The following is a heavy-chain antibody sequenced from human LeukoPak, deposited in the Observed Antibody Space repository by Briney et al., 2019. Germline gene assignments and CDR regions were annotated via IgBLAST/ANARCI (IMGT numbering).Heavy chain of an antibody. CDR2: IKQDGSEK. J-gene: IGHJ5*01. V-gene: IGHV3-7*01. Sequence: GGSLRLSCAASGFNFNTYWMGWVRQAPGKGLEWVANIKQDGSEKYHVDSVKGRFTISRDNARNSMSLQMNSLRAEDTAVYYCARPLMYYYGSETYFWFDSWGQGMLVTVSS. CDR3: ARPLMYYYGSETYFWFDS. D-gene: IGHD3-10*01. CDR1: GFNFNTYW.